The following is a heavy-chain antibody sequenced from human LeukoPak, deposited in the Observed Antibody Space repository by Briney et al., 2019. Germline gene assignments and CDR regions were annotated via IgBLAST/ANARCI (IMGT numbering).Heavy chain of an antibody. D-gene: IGHD3-9*01. CDR2: VSYSGRT. CDR3: ARGRVVGYYDILTGYYGGAHWFDP. V-gene: IGHV4-38-2*02. J-gene: IGHJ5*02. Sequence: SETLSLTCTVSGYSISSGYYWGWIRQTPGKGLEWIGSVSYSGRTDYNPSLKSRVTISVDTSKNQFSLKLSSVTAADTAVYYCARGRVVGYYDILTGYYGGAHWFDPWGQGTLVTVSS. CDR1: GYSISSGYY.